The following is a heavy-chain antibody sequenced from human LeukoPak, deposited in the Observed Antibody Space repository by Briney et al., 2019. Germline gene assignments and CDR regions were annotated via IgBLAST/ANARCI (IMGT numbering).Heavy chain of an antibody. Sequence: SETLSLTCAVYGGSFSGYYWSWIRQPPGKGLEWIGEINHSGSTNYNPSLKSRVTISVDTSKNQFSLKLSSVTAADTAVYYCARGRRGDYSLTYYYYGMDVWGQGTTVTVSS. J-gene: IGHJ6*02. CDR3: ARGRRGDYSLTYYYYGMDV. CDR1: GGSFSGYY. CDR2: INHSGST. D-gene: IGHD4-17*01. V-gene: IGHV4-34*01.